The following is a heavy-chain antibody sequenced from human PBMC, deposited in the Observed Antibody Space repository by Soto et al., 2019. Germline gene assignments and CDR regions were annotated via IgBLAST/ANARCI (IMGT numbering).Heavy chain of an antibody. CDR2: TYYRSKWYI. CDR1: GDSVSVNRAA. D-gene: IGHD3-10*01. J-gene: IGHJ6*03. Sequence: SQTLALPCVISGDSVSVNRAAWNWIRQSPSRGLEWLGRTYYRSKWYIEYAPSVTGRMTINPDTSKNQFSLQLNSVTPEDTAVYYCATGMLIRGHHYYMDVWGQGTPVTVSS. CDR3: ATGMLIRGHHYYMDV. V-gene: IGHV6-1*01.